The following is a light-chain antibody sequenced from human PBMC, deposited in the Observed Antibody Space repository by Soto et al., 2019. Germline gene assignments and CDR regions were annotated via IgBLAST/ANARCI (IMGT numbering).Light chain of an antibody. V-gene: IGLV1-51*01. J-gene: IGLJ1*01. CDR1: SSDIGGHNY. Sequence: QSALTQPASVSGSPGQSITVSCTGTSSDIGGHNYVSWYQQHPGKVPKLIIYDNNKRPSGNPDRFSGSKSGTSATLGISGLQTGDEADYYCGTWDSSLSVHVFGTGTKVTVL. CDR3: GTWDSSLSVHV. CDR2: DNN.